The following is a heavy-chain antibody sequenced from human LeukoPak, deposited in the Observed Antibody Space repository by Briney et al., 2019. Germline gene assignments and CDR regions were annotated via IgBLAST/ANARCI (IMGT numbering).Heavy chain of an antibody. D-gene: IGHD6-13*01. V-gene: IGHV4-39*01. CDR3: ARHRPPPIAAAGPHADFDY. CDR2: IYYSGST. Sequence: SETLSLTCTVSGGSLSSSSYYWGWIRQPPGKGLEWIGSIYYSGSTYYNPSLKSRVTISVDTSKNQFSLKLSSVTAADTAVYYSARHRPPPIAAAGPHADFDYWGQGTLVTVSS. J-gene: IGHJ4*02. CDR1: GGSLSSSSYY.